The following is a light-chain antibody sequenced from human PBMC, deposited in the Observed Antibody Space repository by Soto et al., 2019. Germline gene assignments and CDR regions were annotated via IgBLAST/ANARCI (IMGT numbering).Light chain of an antibody. CDR1: QGMRND. Sequence: DIQMTQSPSSLSASVGDRVTITCRASQGMRNDVGWYQQRPGNAPKRLIYAADTLQSVVPSHCSGSVVGTEFTLTISGLHAEDSATYYGRQYHRFPRTFVRGTNVEVK. CDR3: RQYHRFPRT. CDR2: AAD. V-gene: IGKV1-17*01. J-gene: IGKJ1*01.